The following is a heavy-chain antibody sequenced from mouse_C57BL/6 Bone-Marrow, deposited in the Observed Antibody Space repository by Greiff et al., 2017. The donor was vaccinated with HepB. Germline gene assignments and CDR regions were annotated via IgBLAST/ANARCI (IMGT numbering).Heavy chain of an antibody. CDR1: GFNIKNTY. Sequence: VHVKQSVAELVRPGASVKLSCTASGFNIKNTYMHWVKQRPEQGLEWIGRIDPANGNTKYAPKFQGKATITADTSSNTAYLQLSSLTSEDTAIYYCASPFGTVVATTDYWGQGTTLTVSS. J-gene: IGHJ2*01. CDR2: IDPANGNT. D-gene: IGHD1-1*01. V-gene: IGHV14-3*01. CDR3: ASPFGTVVATTDY.